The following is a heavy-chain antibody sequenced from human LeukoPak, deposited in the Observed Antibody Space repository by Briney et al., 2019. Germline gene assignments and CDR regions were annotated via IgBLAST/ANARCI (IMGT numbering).Heavy chain of an antibody. CDR2: INPNSGGT. Sequence: ASVKVSCKASGYTFTAYYIHWVRQAPGQGLEWMGWINPNSGGTNYAQKFQGRVTLTRDTSIITAYMELNGLRSDDTAVYYCAKARGLYCSSTSCYDCDVWGLGTLVTVSS. D-gene: IGHD2-2*01. J-gene: IGHJ4*02. CDR3: AKARGLYCSSTSCYDCDV. V-gene: IGHV1-2*02. CDR1: GYTFTAYY.